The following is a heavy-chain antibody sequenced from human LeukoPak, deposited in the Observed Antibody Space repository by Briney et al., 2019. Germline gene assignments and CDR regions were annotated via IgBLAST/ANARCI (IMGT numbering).Heavy chain of an antibody. CDR3: AKGGSDYDDHGYSFDY. V-gene: IGHV3-23*01. Sequence: PGGSLRLSCAASGFPFNTQDMRWVRQAPGKGLEWVSAISSSGGNTYYADSVKGRFTISRDNSKNTLYLQMNSLRAEDTAVYYCAKGGSDYDDHGYSFDYWGQGALVTVSS. CDR2: ISSSGGNT. CDR1: GFPFNTQD. D-gene: IGHD1-26*01. J-gene: IGHJ4*02.